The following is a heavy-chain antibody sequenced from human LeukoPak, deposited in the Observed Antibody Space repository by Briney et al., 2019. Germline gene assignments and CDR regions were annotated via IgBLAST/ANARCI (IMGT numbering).Heavy chain of an antibody. D-gene: IGHD2-21*02. CDR1: GDSVSSNSAA. V-gene: IGHV6-1*01. Sequence: SQTLSLTCAISGDSVSSNSAAWNWIRQSPSRGLEWLGSTYYRSKWYNDYAVSVKSRITINPDTSKNQFSLQLNSVTPEDTAVYYCAREAAYCGGDCSSFPYYFDYWGQGTLVTVSS. J-gene: IGHJ4*02. CDR2: TYYRSKWYN. CDR3: AREAAYCGGDCSSFPYYFDY.